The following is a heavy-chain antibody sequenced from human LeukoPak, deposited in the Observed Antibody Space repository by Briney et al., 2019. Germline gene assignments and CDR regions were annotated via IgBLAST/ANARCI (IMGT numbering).Heavy chain of an antibody. V-gene: IGHV3-23*01. CDR3: ARKTGTTGEAFDY. J-gene: IGHJ4*02. D-gene: IGHD1-1*01. Sequence: GSLRLSCAASGFTFSSYAMSWVRQAPGKGLEWVSAISGSGGTTYCADSVKGRFIISRDNSKNTLFLQMNSLRAEDTAVYYCARKTGTTGEAFDYWGQGTQVTVSS. CDR1: GFTFSSYA. CDR2: ISGSGGTT.